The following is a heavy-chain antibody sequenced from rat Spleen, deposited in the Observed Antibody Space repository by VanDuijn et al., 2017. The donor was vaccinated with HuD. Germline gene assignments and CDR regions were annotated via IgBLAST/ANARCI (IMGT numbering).Heavy chain of an antibody. Sequence: EVQLVESGGGLVQPGRSLKLSCAASGFTLSDYNMAWVRQAPKKGLEWVATIVYDGSSTYYRDSVKGRFTISRDNAKNTLYLQMDSLRSEDTATYYCAKESGALRGYYFDYWGQGVMVTVSS. CDR1: GFTLSDYN. V-gene: IGHV5-7*01. CDR2: IVYDGSST. CDR3: AKESGALRGYYFDY. J-gene: IGHJ2*01. D-gene: IGHD1-11*01.